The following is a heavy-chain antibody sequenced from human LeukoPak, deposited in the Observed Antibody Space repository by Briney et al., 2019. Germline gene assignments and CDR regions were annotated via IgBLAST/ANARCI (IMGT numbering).Heavy chain of an antibody. CDR3: AKTTSQYDFWSGYYPLPDY. CDR2: SSGSGGST. CDR1: GFTFSSYA. V-gene: IGHV3-23*01. J-gene: IGHJ4*02. Sequence: PGGSLRLSCAASGFTFSSYAMSWVRQAPGKGLEWVSASSGSGGSTYYADSVKGRFTISRDNSKNTLYLQMNSLRAEDTAVYYCAKTTSQYDFWSGYYPLPDYWGQGTLVTVSS. D-gene: IGHD3-3*01.